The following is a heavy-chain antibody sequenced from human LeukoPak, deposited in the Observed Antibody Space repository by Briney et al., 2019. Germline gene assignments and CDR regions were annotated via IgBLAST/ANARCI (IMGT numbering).Heavy chain of an antibody. J-gene: IGHJ4*02. Sequence: GASVKVSCKASGYTFTSYGISWVRQAPGQGLEWMGWISAYNGNTNYAQKLQGRVTMTTDTSTSTAYMELRSLRSDDTAVYYCARDPRLRFLEWSLGLYYFDYWGQGTLVTVSS. CDR2: ISAYNGNT. CDR3: ARDPRLRFLEWSLGLYYFDY. D-gene: IGHD3-3*01. V-gene: IGHV1-18*01. CDR1: GYTFTSYG.